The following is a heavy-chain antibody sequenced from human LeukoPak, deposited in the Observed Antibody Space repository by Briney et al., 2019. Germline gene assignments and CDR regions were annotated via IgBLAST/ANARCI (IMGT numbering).Heavy chain of an antibody. J-gene: IGHJ4*02. CDR2: ISSGDSTI. CDR3: ARDQGVVGYVIGY. V-gene: IGHV3-48*04. D-gene: IGHD3-3*01. CDR1: GFTFSSYS. Sequence: QSGGSLRLSCAASGFTFSSYSMYWVRQAPGKGLEWVSYISSGDSTIYYADSVKGRFTISRDNAKNSLYLQMNNLRAEDTAMYYCARDQGVVGYVIGYWGQGTLVTVSS.